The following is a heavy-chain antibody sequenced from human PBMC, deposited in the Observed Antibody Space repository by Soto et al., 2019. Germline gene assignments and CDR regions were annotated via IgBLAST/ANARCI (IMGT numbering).Heavy chain of an antibody. CDR1: GFTFTSYD. D-gene: IGHD3-22*01. V-gene: IGHV1-8*01. CDR2: MNPNSGNT. Sequence: QVQLVQSGAEVKKPGASVKVSCKASGFTFTSYDINWVRQATGQGLEWMGWMNPNSGNTGYAQKFQGRVTMTRNTSISTAYMELSSLRSEDTAVYYCARAGDSSGYYHFDYWGQGTLVTVSS. J-gene: IGHJ4*02. CDR3: ARAGDSSGYYHFDY.